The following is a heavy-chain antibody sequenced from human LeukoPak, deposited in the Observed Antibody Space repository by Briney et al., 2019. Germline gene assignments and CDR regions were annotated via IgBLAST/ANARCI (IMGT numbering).Heavy chain of an antibody. J-gene: IGHJ4*02. CDR3: ARDAQRGFDYSNSLRY. CDR1: GFTFNHYG. CDR2: IWSDGTNR. V-gene: IGHV3-33*01. Sequence: GGSLRLSCAATGFTFNHYGMHWVRQAPGKGLEWVAVIWSDGTNRYYTGSVKGRFTISRVDSRNTVYLQMNTLRPEDTGMYYCARDAQRGFDYSNSLRYWGQGTPVTVST. D-gene: IGHD4-11*01.